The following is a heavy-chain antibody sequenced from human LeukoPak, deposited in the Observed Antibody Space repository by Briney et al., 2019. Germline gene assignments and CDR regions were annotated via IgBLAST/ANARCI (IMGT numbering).Heavy chain of an antibody. D-gene: IGHD3-10*01. CDR2: INHSGST. V-gene: IGHV4-34*01. J-gene: IGHJ4*02. CDR3: ARGPPPRGGSGSYYPFDY. CDR1: GGSFSGYY. Sequence: SETLSLTCAVYGGSFSGYYWGWIRQPPGKGLEWIGEINHSGSTNYNPSLKSRVTISVDTSKNQSSLKLSSVTAADTAVYYCARGPPPRGGSGSYYPFDYWGQGTLVTVSS.